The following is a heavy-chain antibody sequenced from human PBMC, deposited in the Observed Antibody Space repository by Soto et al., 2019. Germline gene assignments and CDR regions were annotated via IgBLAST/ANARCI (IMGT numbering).Heavy chain of an antibody. Sequence: EVQLVESGGGLVQPGGSLRLSCAASGFTFSSYSMNWVRQAPGKGLEWVSYISSSSSTIYYADSVKGRFTISRDNAKNSLYLQMNSMRAEDTAVYYCAREGAGVAAAASNFDYWGQGTLVTVSS. CDR1: GFTFSSYS. CDR3: AREGAGVAAAASNFDY. CDR2: ISSSSSTI. J-gene: IGHJ4*02. D-gene: IGHD6-13*01. V-gene: IGHV3-48*01.